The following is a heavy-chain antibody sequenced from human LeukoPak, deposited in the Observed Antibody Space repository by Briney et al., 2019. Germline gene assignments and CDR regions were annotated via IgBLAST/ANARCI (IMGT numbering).Heavy chain of an antibody. V-gene: IGHV3-66*01. D-gene: IGHD5-12*01. CDR1: GFTVSSNY. CDR2: IYSDGST. J-gene: IGHJ3*02. Sequence: PGGSLRLSCAASGFTVSSNYMSWVRQAPGKGLEWVSLIYSDGSTYYADSVKGRFTISRDNSKNMMYLQVNSLRAEDTAVYYCARDGAVATIAAFDIWGQGTMVTVSS. CDR3: ARDGAVATIAAFDI.